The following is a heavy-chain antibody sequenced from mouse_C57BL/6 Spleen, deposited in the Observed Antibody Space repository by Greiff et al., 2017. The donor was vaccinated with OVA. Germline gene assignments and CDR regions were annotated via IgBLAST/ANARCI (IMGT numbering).Heavy chain of an antibody. Sequence: QVQLQQSGAELVRPGASVTLSCKASGYTFTDYEMHWVKQTPVHGLEWIGAIDPETGGTAYNQKFKGKAILTADKSSSTAYMELRSLTSEDSAVYYCTRIYEYFDYWGQGTTLTVSS. D-gene: IGHD2-3*01. CDR3: TRIYEYFDY. J-gene: IGHJ2*01. CDR2: IDPETGGT. V-gene: IGHV1-15*01. CDR1: GYTFTDYE.